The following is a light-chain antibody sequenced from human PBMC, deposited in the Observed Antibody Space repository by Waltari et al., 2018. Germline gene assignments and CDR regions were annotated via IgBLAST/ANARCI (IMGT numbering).Light chain of an antibody. J-gene: IGKJ3*01. CDR3: QQYYSTPFT. CDR1: LSILHSSENKNY. Sequence: DIVMTQSPDSLSVSLGERATINCKSSLSILHSSENKNYLGWYQQKSGQSPKLLIYGAFTRESRVPYRFSGSGSGTDFTLTISSLQAEDVAVYYCQQYYSTPFTFGPGTKVDIK. CDR2: GAF. V-gene: IGKV4-1*01.